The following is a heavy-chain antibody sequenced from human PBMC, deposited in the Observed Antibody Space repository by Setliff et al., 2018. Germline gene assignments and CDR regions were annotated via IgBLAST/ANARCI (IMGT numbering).Heavy chain of an antibody. J-gene: IGHJ4*02. CDR1: GYTFTNYW. V-gene: IGHV5-51*01. Sequence: GESLKISCKGSGYTFTNYWIGWVRQMPGKGLEWMGLIYPGDSDTRYSPSFQGQVTISVDKAISTVYLQWSSLKASDTAIYYCARLTPETDFDYWGPGTLVTVSS. CDR2: IYPGDSDT. D-gene: IGHD2-15*01. CDR3: ARLTPETDFDY.